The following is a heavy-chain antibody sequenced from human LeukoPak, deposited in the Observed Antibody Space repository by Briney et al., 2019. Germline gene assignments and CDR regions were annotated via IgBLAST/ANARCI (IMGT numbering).Heavy chain of an antibody. D-gene: IGHD4-17*01. J-gene: IGHJ4*02. Sequence: SETLSLTCTVPDGSITNYYWSWIRQPPGKGLEWIAYSHYSKTTTYHPSLRSRATVSVDASKNQFSLKLSSVTAADTAVYYCARHAGNHYGDFFDYWGQGTLVTVSS. V-gene: IGHV4-59*08. CDR2: SHYSKTT. CDR1: DGSITNYY. CDR3: ARHAGNHYGDFFDY.